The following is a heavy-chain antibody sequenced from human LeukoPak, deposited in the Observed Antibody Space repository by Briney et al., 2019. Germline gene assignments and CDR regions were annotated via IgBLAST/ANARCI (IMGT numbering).Heavy chain of an antibody. CDR3: ATYSSLNRREFQY. V-gene: IGHV3-11*04. J-gene: IGHJ1*01. CDR2: IGNSGNTK. CDR1: GFTFSDYY. D-gene: IGHD3-22*01. Sequence: GGSLRLSCAASGFTFSDYYMSWIRQAPGKGLEWVSYIGNSGNTKYYVDSVKGRFTISRDNAKNSLYLQMNSLRAEDTAVYYCATYSSLNRREFQYWGQGTLLTVSS.